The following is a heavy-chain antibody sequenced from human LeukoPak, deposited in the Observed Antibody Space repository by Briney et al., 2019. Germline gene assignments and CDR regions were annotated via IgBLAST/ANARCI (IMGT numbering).Heavy chain of an antibody. J-gene: IGHJ3*02. D-gene: IGHD3-9*01. Sequence: GGSLRLSCAASGFTFSSYNMNWVRQAPGKGLEWVSSISSRSNYIYLADSLKGRFTISRDNAKNSLYLQMNSLRAEDTAVYYCAREFGLRYFDWLLWGAFDIWGQGTMVTVSS. CDR2: ISSRSNYI. V-gene: IGHV3-21*01. CDR3: AREFGLRYFDWLLWGAFDI. CDR1: GFTFSSYN.